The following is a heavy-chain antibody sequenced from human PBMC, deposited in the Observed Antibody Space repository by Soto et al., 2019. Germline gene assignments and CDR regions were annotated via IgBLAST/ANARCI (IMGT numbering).Heavy chain of an antibody. V-gene: IGHV1-69*02. J-gene: IGHJ6*03. CDR3: ARVLNSSRYYYYYMDV. CDR1: GGTFSSYT. CDR2: IIPILGIA. Sequence: QVQLVQSGAEVKKTGSSVKVSCKASGGTFSSYTISWVRQAPGQGLEWMGRIIPILGIANYAQKFQGRVTITADKSTSTAYMELSSLRSEDTAVYYCARVLNSSRYYYYYMDVWGKGTTVTVSS. D-gene: IGHD2-8*02.